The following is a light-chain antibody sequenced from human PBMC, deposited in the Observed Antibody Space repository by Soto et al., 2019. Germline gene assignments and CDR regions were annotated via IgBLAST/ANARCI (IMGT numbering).Light chain of an antibody. J-gene: IGKJ2*01. V-gene: IGKV3-15*01. CDR3: QQYHNWPPQYT. Sequence: EIVMTQSPASLSVSPGDGATLSCWASQSVASNVAWYQQKPGQGPRLLIHGASTRVAGVPARFSGSGSGTDFTLTISSVQSEDFAVYYFQQYHNWPPQYTFGQGTKLQIK. CDR2: GAS. CDR1: QSVASN.